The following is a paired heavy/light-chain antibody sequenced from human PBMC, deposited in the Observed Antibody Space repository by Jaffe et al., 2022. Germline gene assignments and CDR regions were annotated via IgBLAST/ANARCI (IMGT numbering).Light chain of an antibody. CDR3: HQANAILPLT. CDR1: HNINTW. V-gene: IGKV1-12*01. CDR2: GAS. Sequence: DLQMIQSPSSLSASVGDSVTITCRASHNINTWLAWYQQKPGKAPSLLIYGASTLQSGVPSRFSGSGSGTEFSLTIRNLQPDDSAIYFCHQANAILPLTFGGGTRVEIK. J-gene: IGKJ4*01.
Heavy chain of an antibody. CDR3: AKHNDRAMTTLYYYFDL. J-gene: IGHJ2*01. V-gene: IGHV3-30*02. CDR1: GFTFADYG. Sequence: GHLVESGGGVVQPGGSLRLSCIASGFTFADYGMHWVRQAPGKGLEWVAFIRYDGDNEYYADSVEGRFTISRDNSKNTVDLHMNSLRPQDTAVYYCAKHNDRAMTTLYYYFDLWGRGIPVTVSS. D-gene: IGHD3-10*01. CDR2: IRYDGDNE.